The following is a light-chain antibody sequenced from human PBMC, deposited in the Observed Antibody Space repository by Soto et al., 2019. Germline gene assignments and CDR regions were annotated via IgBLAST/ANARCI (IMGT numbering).Light chain of an antibody. CDR2: AAS. CDR1: QSISNY. Sequence: IRMTQSPSSLSASVGDRVTITCRASQSISNYLNWYQQKPGKAPQLLIYAASSMQSGVPSRFSGSGSETGFTLAISSLQPDDSATYDGQQSFSPLWTFGQGTKVEV. CDR3: QQSFSPLWT. J-gene: IGKJ1*01. V-gene: IGKV1-39*01.